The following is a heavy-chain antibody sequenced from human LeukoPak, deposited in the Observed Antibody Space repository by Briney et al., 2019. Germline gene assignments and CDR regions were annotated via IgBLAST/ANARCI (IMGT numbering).Heavy chain of an antibody. D-gene: IGHD2-15*01. CDR1: GGSVSGYY. Sequence: SETLSLTCVVSGGSVSGYYWGWIRQPPGRGLEWIGYVYYSGGTNYNPSFKSRITISVDTSRNQFSLQLSSVTAADTAVYYCARIHRYCSGGACYVLDNWGQGTLVAVSS. CDR2: VYYSGGT. CDR3: ARIHRYCSGGACYVLDN. J-gene: IGHJ4*02. V-gene: IGHV4-59*02.